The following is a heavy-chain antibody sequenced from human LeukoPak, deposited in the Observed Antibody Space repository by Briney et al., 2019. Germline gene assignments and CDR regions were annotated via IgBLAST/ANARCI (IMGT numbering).Heavy chain of an antibody. CDR3: SRLAKCDGNCYSFDL. Sequence: SETLSLTCTVSGDSITTHPWSWVRQTSGKGLDYIGFIDSNGNTNYNPSLKTRGIISSDRSTNQISLTLNSVAAADTAVYYCSRLAKCDGNCYSFDLWGQGMLVTVSS. J-gene: IGHJ4*02. V-gene: IGHV4-59*11. CDR1: GDSITTHP. CDR2: IDSNGNT. D-gene: IGHD2-15*01.